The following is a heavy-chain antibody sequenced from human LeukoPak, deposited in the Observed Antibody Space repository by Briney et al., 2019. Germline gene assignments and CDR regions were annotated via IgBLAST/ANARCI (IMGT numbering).Heavy chain of an antibody. Sequence: ASVKVSCKASGYTFTGYYMHWVRQAPGQGLQWMGWINPNSGGTNYAQKFQGRDTMTRDTSISTAYMELSRLRSDDTAVYYCARLLGGGIVGATGFDYWGQGTLVTVSS. D-gene: IGHD1-26*01. CDR1: GYTFTGYY. CDR3: ARLLGGGIVGATGFDY. J-gene: IGHJ4*02. CDR2: INPNSGGT. V-gene: IGHV1-2*02.